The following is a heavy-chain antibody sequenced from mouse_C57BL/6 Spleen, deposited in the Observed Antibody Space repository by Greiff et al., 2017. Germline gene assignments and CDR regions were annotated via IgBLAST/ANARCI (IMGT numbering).Heavy chain of an antibody. J-gene: IGHJ3*01. V-gene: IGHV1-80*01. D-gene: IGHD1-1*01. Sequence: VQLQESGAELVKPGASVKISCKASGYAFSSYWMNWVKQRPGKGLEWIGQIYPGDGDTNYNGKFKGKATLTADKSSSTAYMQLSSLTSEDSAVYFCARSGFTTVVATPAWFAYWGQGTLVTVSA. CDR2: IYPGDGDT. CDR1: GYAFSSYW. CDR3: ARSGFTTVVATPAWFAY.